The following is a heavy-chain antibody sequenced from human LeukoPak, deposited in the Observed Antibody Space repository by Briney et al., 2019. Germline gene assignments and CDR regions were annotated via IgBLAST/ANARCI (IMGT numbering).Heavy chain of an antibody. CDR3: ANGRSSTDHY. D-gene: IGHD2/OR15-2a*01. CDR2: ISDSGAST. V-gene: IGHV3-23*01. CDR1: GLTFSSYV. Sequence: GGSLRLSCAASGLTFSSYVMTWVRRAPGKGLECVSSISDSGASTYYADSVKGRFTISRDNPKDTLYLQMNSLRAEDTAVYYCANGRSSTDHYWGQGTLVTVSS. J-gene: IGHJ4*02.